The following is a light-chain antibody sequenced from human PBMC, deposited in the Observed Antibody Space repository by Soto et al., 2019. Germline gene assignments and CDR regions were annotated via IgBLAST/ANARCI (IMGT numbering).Light chain of an antibody. Sequence: DIVMTQSPDSLAVSLGERATINCTSSQSVLFSSNNHNYLTWFQQKPGQPPKLLIYWASTRESGVPDRFSGSGSGTDFTLTISSLQAEDVAVYFCQQHYDIPFTFGQGTKLEIK. V-gene: IGKV4-1*01. J-gene: IGKJ2*01. CDR1: QSVLFSSNNHNY. CDR3: QQHYDIPFT. CDR2: WAS.